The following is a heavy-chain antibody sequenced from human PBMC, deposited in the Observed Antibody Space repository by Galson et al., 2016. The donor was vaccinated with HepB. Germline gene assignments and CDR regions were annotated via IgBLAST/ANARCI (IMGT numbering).Heavy chain of an antibody. CDR3: ARSYLLGRGFGW. CDR2: TFYRSNWQN. Sequence: CAISGDSVSSNRAGWNWIRQSPSRGLEWLGRTFYRSNWQNDYAESVKSRITINPDTYKNQFSLHLKSVTPEDTGVYYCARSYLLGRGFGWWGQGTLVTVST. V-gene: IGHV6-1*01. CDR1: GDSVSSNRAG. D-gene: IGHD7-27*01. J-gene: IGHJ4*02.